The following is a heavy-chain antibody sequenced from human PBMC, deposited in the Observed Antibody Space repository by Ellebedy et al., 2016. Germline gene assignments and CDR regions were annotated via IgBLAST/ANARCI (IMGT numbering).Heavy chain of an antibody. CDR3: ARDLVGGDCGGGSCSGGWFDP. Sequence: ASVKVSCKASGYVFSSHYMHWVRQAPGQGLEWLGMIDPKRGGTNYAQSFQGRVTMTRDTFTNTVYMEMRSLRSEATAVYYCARDLVGGDCGGGSCSGGWFDPWGQGTPVTVSS. CDR1: GYVFSSHY. V-gene: IGHV1-46*01. D-gene: IGHD2-15*01. CDR2: IDPKRGGT. J-gene: IGHJ5*02.